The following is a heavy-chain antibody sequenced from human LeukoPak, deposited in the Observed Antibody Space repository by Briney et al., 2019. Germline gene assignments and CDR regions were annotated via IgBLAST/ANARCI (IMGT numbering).Heavy chain of an antibody. CDR3: ARDAGHGPGYFDY. CDR2: IYSGGST. CDR1: GFTVSNNY. V-gene: IGHV3-66*01. Sequence: GGSLRLSCAASGFTVSNNYMSWVRQAPGRGLEWVSLIYSGGSTYHADSVRGRFTISRDNSKNTLYLQMNSLRAEDTAVYFCARDAGHGPGYFDYWGQGTLVTVSS. J-gene: IGHJ4*02. D-gene: IGHD5-24*01.